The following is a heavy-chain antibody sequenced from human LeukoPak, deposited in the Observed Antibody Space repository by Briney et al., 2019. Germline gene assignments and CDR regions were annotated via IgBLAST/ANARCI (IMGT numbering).Heavy chain of an antibody. CDR2: ISWNSGSI. CDR3: ARTIGSKNAFDL. J-gene: IGHJ3*01. Sequence: GGSLRLSCAASAFTFDAYAMHWVRQAPGKGLEWVSGISWNSGSIAYADSVKGRFTISRDNAKNTLYLQMNSLRAEDTAVYYCARTIGSKNAFDLWGQGTMVTVSS. CDR1: AFTFDAYA. D-gene: IGHD1-1*01. V-gene: IGHV3-9*01.